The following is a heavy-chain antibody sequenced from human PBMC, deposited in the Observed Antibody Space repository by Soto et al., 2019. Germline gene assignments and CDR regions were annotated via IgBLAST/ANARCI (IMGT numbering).Heavy chain of an antibody. CDR1: CGSISSGGYY. CDR2: IYYSGST. J-gene: IGHJ6*02. Sequence: SETLSLTCTVSCGSISSGGYYWSWIRQHPGKGLEWIGYIYYSGSTYYNPSLKSRVTISVDTSKNQFSLKLSSVTAADTAVYYCARDTRIFNYYGMDVWGQGTTVTVSS. CDR3: ARDTRIFNYYGMDV. D-gene: IGHD2-15*01. V-gene: IGHV4-31*03.